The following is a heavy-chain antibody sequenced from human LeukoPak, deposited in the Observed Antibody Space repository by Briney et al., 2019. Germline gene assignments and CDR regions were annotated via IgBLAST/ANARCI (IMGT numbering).Heavy chain of an antibody. J-gene: IGHJ4*02. CDR3: AGRPDTAIVPIFDY. CDR2: INPNSGGT. Sequence: ASVKVSCKASGYTFTGYYLHWVRQAPGQGLEWMGWINPNSGGTNYAQKFQGRVTMTGDTSISTAYMELSRLSSDDTAIYYCAGRPDTAIVPIFDYWGQGTLVAVSS. V-gene: IGHV1-2*02. CDR1: GYTFTGYY. D-gene: IGHD5-18*01.